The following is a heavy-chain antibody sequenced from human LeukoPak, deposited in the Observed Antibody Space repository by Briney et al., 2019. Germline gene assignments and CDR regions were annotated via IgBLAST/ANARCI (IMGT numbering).Heavy chain of an antibody. CDR1: GFTFSSYG. V-gene: IGHV3-30*03. D-gene: IGHD6-13*01. J-gene: IGHJ4*02. CDR2: ISYAGSNK. Sequence: GGSLRLSCAASGFTFSSYGMHWVRQAPGKGLEWVAVISYAGSNKFYADSVKGRFTISRDNSKDTLYLQMNSLRAEDTAVYYCARGLHRIAVAGKGSHPFDYWGQGTLVTVSS. CDR3: ARGLHRIAVAGKGSHPFDY.